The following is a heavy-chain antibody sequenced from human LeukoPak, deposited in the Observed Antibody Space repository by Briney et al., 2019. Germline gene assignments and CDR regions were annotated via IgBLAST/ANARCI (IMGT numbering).Heavy chain of an antibody. CDR1: GFTFSIYA. D-gene: IGHD3-22*01. J-gene: IGHJ4*02. V-gene: IGHV3-23*01. CDR3: ARDRPNYYGANGHYYRRDGDY. Sequence: QPAGSLRLSCAASGFTFSIYAMSWVRQAPGKGLEWVSSINSSGTTTYYAVSVKGQFTIARANSKNTVELQMNRLSAEDTAVDYCARDRPNYYGANGHYYRRDGDYWGQGTLVTVSS. CDR2: INSSGTTT.